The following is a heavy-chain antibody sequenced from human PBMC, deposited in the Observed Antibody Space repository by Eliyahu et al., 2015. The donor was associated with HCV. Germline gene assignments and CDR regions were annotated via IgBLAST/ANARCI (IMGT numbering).Heavy chain of an antibody. Sequence: EVQLVESGGGLVQPGGSLRLSCAASGFTXSXYWMSXVRQAPGKGLEXVANIKQDGSEKYYVDXVKGRFTISRDNAKNSLYLQMNSLRAEDTAVYYCARVGYSSSWYVVYWGQGTLVTVSS. D-gene: IGHD6-13*01. CDR3: ARVGYSSSWYVVY. V-gene: IGHV3-7*01. CDR1: GFTXSXYW. CDR2: IKQDGSEK. J-gene: IGHJ4*02.